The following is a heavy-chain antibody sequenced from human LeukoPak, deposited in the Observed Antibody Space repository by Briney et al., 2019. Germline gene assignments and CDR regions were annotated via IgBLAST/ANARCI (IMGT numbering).Heavy chain of an antibody. J-gene: IGHJ4*02. Sequence: GGSLRLSCAASGFTVGTNYMSWVRQAPGKGLEWVSVIYSAGSTYYADSVKGRLTISRDNSKNTLYLQMNSLRAEDTAVYYCARDSRGYNYLYFDYWGQGTLVTVSS. CDR3: ARDSRGYNYLYFDY. CDR2: IYSAGST. CDR1: GFTVGTNY. D-gene: IGHD5-18*01. V-gene: IGHV3-53*01.